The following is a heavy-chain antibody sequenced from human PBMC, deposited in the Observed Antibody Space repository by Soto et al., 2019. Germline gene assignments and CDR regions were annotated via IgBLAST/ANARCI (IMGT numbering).Heavy chain of an antibody. CDR1: GFTFSDYY. Sequence: QVQLVESGGGLVKPGGSLRLSCAASGFTFSDYYMSLIRQAPGKGREWVSYTSSSSSNIYYADSVKVRFTISRDTAKNSLSLQMNNLGAADTAVYYCARRKAFDILGQGTMVTVSA. V-gene: IGHV3-11*04. J-gene: IGHJ3*02. CDR2: TSSSSSNI. CDR3: ARRKAFDI.